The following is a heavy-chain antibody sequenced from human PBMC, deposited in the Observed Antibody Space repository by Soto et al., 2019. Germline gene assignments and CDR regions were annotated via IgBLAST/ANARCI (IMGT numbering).Heavy chain of an antibody. Sequence: EVQLVESGGGLVQPGGSLRLSCEASGFTFSNYWFHWVRQAPGKGLVWVSRTNQHGTIIDYADFAKGRFTISRDNAKTMFFLERRSVRAGARVVYFCTRGMGGRGGFWGQGTLVTVSS. J-gene: IGHJ4*02. CDR2: TNQHGTII. D-gene: IGHD3-16*01. CDR3: TRGMGGRGGF. CDR1: GFTFSNYW. V-gene: IGHV3-74*01.